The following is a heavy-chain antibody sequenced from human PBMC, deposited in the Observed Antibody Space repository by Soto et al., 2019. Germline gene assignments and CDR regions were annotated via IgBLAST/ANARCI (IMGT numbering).Heavy chain of an antibody. CDR1: GGSISSYY. J-gene: IGHJ1*01. Sequence: SETLSLTCTVSGGSISSYYWSWIRQPPGKGLEWIGYIYYSGSTNYNPSLKSRVTISVDKSKNQFSLKLNSVTAADTAVYYCATHLAAAGTFYFQHWGQGTLVTV. D-gene: IGHD6-13*01. V-gene: IGHV4-59*12. CDR3: ATHLAAAGTFYFQH. CDR2: IYYSGST.